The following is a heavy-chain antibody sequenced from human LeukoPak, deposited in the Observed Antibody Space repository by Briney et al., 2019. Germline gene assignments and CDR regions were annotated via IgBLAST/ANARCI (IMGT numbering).Heavy chain of an antibody. CDR2: IYTSGST. CDR3: ARGDYSNYLGAFDI. CDR1: GGSISSSSYY. V-gene: IGHV4-39*07. Sequence: SETLSFTCTVSGGSISSSSYYWGWIRQPPGKGLEWIGRIYTSGSTNYNPSLKSRVTISVDTSKNQFSLKLSSVTAADTAVYYCARGDYSNYLGAFDIWGQGTMVTVSS. J-gene: IGHJ3*02. D-gene: IGHD4-11*01.